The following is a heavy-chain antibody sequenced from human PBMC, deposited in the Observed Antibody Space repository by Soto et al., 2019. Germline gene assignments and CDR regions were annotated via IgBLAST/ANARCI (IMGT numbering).Heavy chain of an antibody. CDR2: IIPLHNTS. D-gene: IGHD1-20*01. J-gene: IGHJ6*02. CDR3: AIWSNWNPLYYRGMDV. CDR1: GGAFTNYS. Sequence: ASVKVSCKVSGGAFTNYSLNWLRHAPGQGLEWLGGIIPLHNTSNYSLKLLGRGSVTADISSNTVYMHLSGLTSDDTATYYCAIWSNWNPLYYRGMDVWGQGTTVTVSS. V-gene: IGHV1-69*08.